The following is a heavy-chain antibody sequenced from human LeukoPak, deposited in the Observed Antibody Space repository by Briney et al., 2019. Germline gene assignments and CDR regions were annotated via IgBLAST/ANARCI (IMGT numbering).Heavy chain of an antibody. D-gene: IGHD3-3*01. J-gene: IGHJ6*02. CDR1: GGSFSGYY. CDR3: ARGHARNYDLWSGYYKGYYYGMDV. CDR2: INHSGST. V-gene: IGHV4-34*01. Sequence: SETLSLTCAVYGGSFSGYYWSWIRQPPGKGLEGIGEINHSGSTNYNPSLKSRVTISVDTSKNQFSLKLSSVTAADTAVYYCARGHARNYDLWSGYYKGYYYGMDVWGQGTTVTVSS.